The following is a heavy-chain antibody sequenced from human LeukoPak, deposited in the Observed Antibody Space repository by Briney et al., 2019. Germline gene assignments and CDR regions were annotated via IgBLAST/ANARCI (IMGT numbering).Heavy chain of an antibody. V-gene: IGHV1-2*02. Sequence: ASVKVSCKASGYTFTGYYMHWVRQAPGQGLEWMGWINPNSGGAKYAQNFQGRVIMTTDTSISTAYMELSSLRSDDTAVYYCARGRLVRGAINWFDPWGQGTLVTVSS. J-gene: IGHJ5*02. D-gene: IGHD3-10*01. CDR2: INPNSGGA. CDR3: ARGRLVRGAINWFDP. CDR1: GYTFTGYY.